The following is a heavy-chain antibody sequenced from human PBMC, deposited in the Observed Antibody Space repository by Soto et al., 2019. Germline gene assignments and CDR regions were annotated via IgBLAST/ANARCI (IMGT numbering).Heavy chain of an antibody. Sequence: SETLSLTCTVSGGSISISSYYWGCIRQPPGKGLEWIGSIYYSGSTYYNPSLKSRVTISVDTSKNQFSLKLSSVTAADTAVYYCARQLRWELLSYYYYGMDVWGQGTTVTVSS. V-gene: IGHV4-39*01. D-gene: IGHD1-26*01. CDR2: IYYSGST. J-gene: IGHJ6*02. CDR3: ARQLRWELLSYYYYGMDV. CDR1: GGSISISSYY.